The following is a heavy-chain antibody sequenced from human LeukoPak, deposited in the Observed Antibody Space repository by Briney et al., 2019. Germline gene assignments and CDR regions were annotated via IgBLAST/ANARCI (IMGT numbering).Heavy chain of an antibody. Sequence: ASVKVSCKASGYTFTGYYMHWVRQAPGQGLEWMGWINPNSGGTNYAQKFQGRVTITRKTSISTAYMELSSLRSEDTAVYYCARVPALGYCSGGSCYRFDYWGQGTLVTVSS. D-gene: IGHD2-15*01. CDR3: ARVPALGYCSGGSCYRFDY. CDR2: INPNSGGT. CDR1: GYTFTGYY. V-gene: IGHV1-2*02. J-gene: IGHJ4*02.